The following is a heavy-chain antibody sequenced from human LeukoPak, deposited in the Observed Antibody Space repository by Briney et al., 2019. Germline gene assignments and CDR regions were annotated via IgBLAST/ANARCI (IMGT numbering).Heavy chain of an antibody. V-gene: IGHV3-48*01. CDR3: ARASRSGSPPQ. J-gene: IGHJ4*02. CDR2: IRSSSNAV. Sequence: GGSLRLSCAASGFTSSSYSLSWVRQAPGKGLAWVSYIRSSSNAVYYADSVKGRFTISRDDVKNSLYLQMNSLRAEDTAVYYCARASRSGSPPQWGQGTLVTVSS. CDR1: GFTSSSYS. D-gene: IGHD2-15*01.